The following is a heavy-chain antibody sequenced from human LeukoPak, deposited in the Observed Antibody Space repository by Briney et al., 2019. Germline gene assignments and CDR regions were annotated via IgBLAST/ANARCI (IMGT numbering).Heavy chain of an antibody. CDR1: GFTFSNAW. Sequence: GGSLRLSCAASGFTFSNAWMSWVRQAPGKGLEWVGRIKSKTDGGTTDYAAPVKGRFTISRDDSKNTLYLQMNSLRAEDTAVYYCAKASGGSYEPFFDYWGQGTLVTVSS. J-gene: IGHJ4*02. D-gene: IGHD5-12*01. CDR2: IKSKTDGGTT. V-gene: IGHV3-15*05. CDR3: AKASGGSYEPFFDY.